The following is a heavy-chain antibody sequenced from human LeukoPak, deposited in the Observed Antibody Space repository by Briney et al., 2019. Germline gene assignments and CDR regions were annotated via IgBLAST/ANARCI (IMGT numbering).Heavy chain of an antibody. V-gene: IGHV5-51*01. D-gene: IGHD4/OR15-4a*01. J-gene: IGHJ4*02. CDR3: ARKYGGYFDY. CDR2: IYPGDSDT. Sequence: GESLKISCKCAVYSFTSYLIGCVRQMPGKVLEWMGIIYPGDSDTRYSPSFQGQVTISADKSISTAYMQWSSLKDSDTAMYYCARKYGGYFDYWGQGTLVTVSS. CDR1: VYSFTSYL.